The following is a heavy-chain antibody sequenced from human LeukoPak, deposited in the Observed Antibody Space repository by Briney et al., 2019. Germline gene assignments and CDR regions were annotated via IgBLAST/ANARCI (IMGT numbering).Heavy chain of an antibody. D-gene: IGHD3-10*01. CDR2: ISSSSSYI. Sequence: PGGSLRLSCAASGFTFSSYSMNWVRQAPGKGLEWVSSISSSSSYIYYADSVKGRFTISRDNAKNSLYLQMNSLRAEDTAVYYCARGATMVRGALVRGVFDYWGQGTLVTVSS. CDR1: GFTFSSYS. V-gene: IGHV3-21*01. CDR3: ARGATMVRGALVRGVFDY. J-gene: IGHJ4*02.